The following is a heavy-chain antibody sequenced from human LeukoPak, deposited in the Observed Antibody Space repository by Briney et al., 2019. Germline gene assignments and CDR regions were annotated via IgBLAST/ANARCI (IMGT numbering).Heavy chain of an antibody. V-gene: IGHV4-59*01. CDR2: IYYSGST. J-gene: IGHJ4*02. Sequence: SETLSLTCTVSGGSISSYYWSWIRQPPGKGLEWIGYIYYSGSTNYNPSLKSRVTISVDTSKNQFSLKLSSVTAADTAVYYCAREDLAAAGSLGYWGQGTLVTVSS. CDR1: GGSISSYY. CDR3: AREDLAAAGSLGY. D-gene: IGHD6-13*01.